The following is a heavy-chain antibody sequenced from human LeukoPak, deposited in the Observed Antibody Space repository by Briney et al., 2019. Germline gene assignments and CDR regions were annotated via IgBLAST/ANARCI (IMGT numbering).Heavy chain of an antibody. V-gene: IGHV3-30*02. J-gene: IGHJ5*02. CDR1: GFIFSTHA. CDR2: IWYDGSNQ. Sequence: GGSLRLSCATSGFIFSTHAMHWVRQAPGKGLEWVAFIWYDGSNQNYADSVKGRFTISRDNSKNTLYLQMNSLRAEDTAVYYCAKDWSTVNWFDPWGQGTLVTVSS. D-gene: IGHD4-17*01. CDR3: AKDWSTVNWFDP.